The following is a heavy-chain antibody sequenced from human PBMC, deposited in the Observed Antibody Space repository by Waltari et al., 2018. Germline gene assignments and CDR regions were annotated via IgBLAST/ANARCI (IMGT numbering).Heavy chain of an antibody. D-gene: IGHD2-15*01. J-gene: IGHJ6*02. V-gene: IGHV1-69*05. Sequence: QVQLVQSGAEVKKPGSSVKVSCKASGGTFSSYAISWVRQAPGQGLEWMGGIIPIFGTANDAQKFQGRVTITTDESTSTAYMELSSLRSEDTAVYYCARDRGREAAPDYYYYGMDVWGQGTTVTVSS. CDR1: GGTFSSYA. CDR3: ARDRGREAAPDYYYYGMDV. CDR2: IIPIFGTA.